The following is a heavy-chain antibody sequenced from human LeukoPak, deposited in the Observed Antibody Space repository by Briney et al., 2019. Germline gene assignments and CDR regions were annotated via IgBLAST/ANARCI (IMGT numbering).Heavy chain of an antibody. J-gene: IGHJ3*02. V-gene: IGHV3-23*01. Sequence: GGSLRLSCAASGFTFSSYAMSWVRQAPGKGLEWVSAISGSGGSTYYADSVKGRFTISRDNSKNTLYLQMNSLRAEDTAVYYCAKDQGVLLWFGELLDDAFDIWGQGTMVTISS. CDR2: ISGSGGST. CDR1: GFTFSSYA. D-gene: IGHD3-10*01. CDR3: AKDQGVLLWFGELLDDAFDI.